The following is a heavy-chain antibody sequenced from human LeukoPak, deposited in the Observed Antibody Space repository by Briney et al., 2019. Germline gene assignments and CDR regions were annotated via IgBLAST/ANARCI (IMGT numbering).Heavy chain of an antibody. V-gene: IGHV1-18*01. CDR1: GYTFTIYG. CDR2: ISAYNGNT. Sequence: ASVTVSCKASGYTFTIYGISWVRQAPGQGLEWMGWISAYNGNTNYAQKLQGRVTMSTDTSTSTAYMELRSLRSDDTAVYYCARDRLPGHDTAMVCWGQGTLVTVSS. D-gene: IGHD5-18*01. J-gene: IGHJ4*02. CDR3: ARDRLPGHDTAMVC.